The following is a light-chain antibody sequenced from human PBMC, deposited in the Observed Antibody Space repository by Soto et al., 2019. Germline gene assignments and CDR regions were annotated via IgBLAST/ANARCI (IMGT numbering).Light chain of an antibody. J-gene: IGLJ1*01. CDR3: AAWDDSLSGLYV. Sequence: QSVLTQPPSASGTPGQRVTISCSGSSSNIGSNYVYWYQQLPGTAPKLLIYRNNQRPSGVPDRFSGSKSGTSASLAISGLRSKDEADYYCAAWDDSLSGLYVFGTGTKVTV. V-gene: IGLV1-47*01. CDR1: SSNIGSNY. CDR2: RNN.